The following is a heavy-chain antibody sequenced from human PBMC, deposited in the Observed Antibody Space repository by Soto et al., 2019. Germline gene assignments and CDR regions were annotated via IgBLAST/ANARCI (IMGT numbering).Heavy chain of an antibody. V-gene: IGHV3-23*01. D-gene: IGHD6-19*01. CDR2: VSGSGGTT. CDR3: ARCTVDTIVTSGWCHYLDP. J-gene: IGHJ5*02. CDR1: GCTFSSSA. Sequence: VQLLDSGGGLVQPGGSLRLSCAASGCTFSSSAMSWVRQAPGKGLEWVSAVSGSGGTTYYADSVRGRFTISRDNSKNTLYLQMNSLRAEDTAIYFCARCTVDTIVTSGWCHYLDPWGQGTLVTVSS.